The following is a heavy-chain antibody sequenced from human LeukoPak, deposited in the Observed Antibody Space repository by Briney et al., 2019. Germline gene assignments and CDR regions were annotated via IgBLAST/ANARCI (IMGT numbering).Heavy chain of an antibody. Sequence: GGSLRLSCAASGFTFSNYAMNWVRQAPGKGLEWVSSISRSSTNIHYTDSVKGRFTISRDNAKSSLYLQMDSLRAEDTAVYYCVRDGYYHDSSGFFHHFDYWGQGTLVAVSS. CDR2: ISRSSTNI. CDR1: GFTFSNYA. V-gene: IGHV3-21*01. J-gene: IGHJ4*02. D-gene: IGHD3-22*01. CDR3: VRDGYYHDSSGFFHHFDY.